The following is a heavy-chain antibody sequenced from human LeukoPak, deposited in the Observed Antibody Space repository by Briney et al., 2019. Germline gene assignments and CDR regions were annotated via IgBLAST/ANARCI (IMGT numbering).Heavy chain of an antibody. CDR1: GFTFSSYG. V-gene: IGHV3-30*02. Sequence: GGSLRLSCAASGFTFSSYGMHWVRQAPGKGLEWVAFIRYDGSNKYYADSVKGRFTISRDNAKNSLYLQMNSLRDEDTAVYYCASQVGATPMGDYWVQGTLVTVSS. D-gene: IGHD1-26*01. J-gene: IGHJ4*02. CDR3: ASQVGATPMGDY. CDR2: IRYDGSNK.